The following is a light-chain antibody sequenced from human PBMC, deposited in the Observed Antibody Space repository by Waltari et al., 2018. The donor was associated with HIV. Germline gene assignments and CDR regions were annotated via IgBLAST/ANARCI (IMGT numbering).Light chain of an antibody. V-gene: IGKV3-15*01. CDR3: QQYDIWPPWT. CDR2: GAS. Sequence: EIVMTQTPATVSVSPGDRATLSCRASQSVRTYLAWYQQKPGQGPRLLIYGASPRATGVPARFSATGSGTDFTLTISSLQPEDFAVYYCQQYDIWPPWTFGQGTKVEIK. J-gene: IGKJ1*01. CDR1: QSVRTY.